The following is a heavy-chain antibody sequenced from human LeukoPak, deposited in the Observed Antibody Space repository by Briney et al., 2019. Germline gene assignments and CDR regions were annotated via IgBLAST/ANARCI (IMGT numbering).Heavy chain of an antibody. Sequence: GGSLRLSCAASGFTFSNYWMHWVRHDPGKGLVWVSFINPDGSTTNYADSVKGRFTISRDNAKNSLYLQMNSLRAEDTAVYYCAELGITMIGGVWGKGTTVTISS. J-gene: IGHJ6*04. D-gene: IGHD3-10*02. CDR2: INPDGSTT. CDR1: GFTFSNYW. V-gene: IGHV3-74*01. CDR3: AELGITMIGGV.